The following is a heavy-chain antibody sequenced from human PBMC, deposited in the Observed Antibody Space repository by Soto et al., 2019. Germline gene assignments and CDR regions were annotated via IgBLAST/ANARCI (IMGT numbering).Heavy chain of an antibody. CDR1: GFTFSSYW. J-gene: IGHJ5*02. Sequence: GGSLRLSCAASGFTFSSYWMSWVRQAPGKGLEWVANIKQDGSEKYYVDSVKGRFTISRDNAKNSLYLQMNSLRAEDTAVYYCARVLPYCSGGSCYSPWFDPWGQGTLVTVSS. D-gene: IGHD2-15*01. V-gene: IGHV3-7*01. CDR2: IKQDGSEK. CDR3: ARVLPYCSGGSCYSPWFDP.